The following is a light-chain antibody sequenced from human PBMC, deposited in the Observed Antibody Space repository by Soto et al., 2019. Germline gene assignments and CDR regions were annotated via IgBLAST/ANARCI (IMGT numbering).Light chain of an antibody. CDR1: QSISSY. CDR3: QQSYSTPWT. J-gene: IGKJ1*01. Sequence: DIQMTQSPSSLSASVGDRVTITCRASQSISSYLNWYQQKPGKAPKLLIYAASSLQSGVPSRFSGSGTGTDFPLTISRLQPEAFATYYCQQSYSTPWTFGQGTKVEIK. V-gene: IGKV1-39*01. CDR2: AAS.